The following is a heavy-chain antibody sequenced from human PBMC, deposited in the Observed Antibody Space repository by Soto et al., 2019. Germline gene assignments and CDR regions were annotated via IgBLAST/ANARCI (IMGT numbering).Heavy chain of an antibody. CDR2: IYPGDSDT. CDR1: GYSFTSYW. CDR3: ARAMIRGKNYYGMDV. J-gene: IGHJ6*02. Sequence: GESLKISCKGSGYSFTSYWIGWVRQMPGKGLEGMGIIYPGDSDTRYSPSFQGQVTISADKSISTAYLQWSSLKASDPALYYRARAMIRGKNYYGMDVWGQGTTVTVSS. V-gene: IGHV5-51*01. D-gene: IGHD3-10*01.